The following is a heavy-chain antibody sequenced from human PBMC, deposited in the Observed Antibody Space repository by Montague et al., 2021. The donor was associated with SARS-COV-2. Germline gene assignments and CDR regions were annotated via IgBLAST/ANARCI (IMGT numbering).Heavy chain of an antibody. D-gene: IGHD6-19*01. CDR3: ARGRGWLVFDY. Sequence: SETLSLTCTVSGGSISTYYWNWIRQSPGKGLEWIGYASDSGSTXXXPSLKSRIAISVATSKSQFPLKLTAVTAADTAVYYCARGRGWLVFDYWGQGNLVTVSS. J-gene: IGHJ4*02. V-gene: IGHV4-59*01. CDR1: GGSISTYY. CDR2: ASDSGST.